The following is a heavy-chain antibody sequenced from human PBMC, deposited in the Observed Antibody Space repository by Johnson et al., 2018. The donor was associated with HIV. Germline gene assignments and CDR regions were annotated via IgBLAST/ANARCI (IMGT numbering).Heavy chain of an antibody. J-gene: IGHJ3*02. CDR1: GFTFSSYA. CDR2: ISYDGDNI. CDR3: ARDRSLWFRELWPRDAFDM. V-gene: IGHV3-30-3*01. Sequence: QEQLVESGGGVVQPGRSLRLSCAASGFTFSSYAMHWVRQAPGKGLAWVAVISYDGDNIYSADSVKGRFPIPSDNSKNTLYLQMNSLRVAATAVYYCARDRSLWFRELWPRDAFDMWGQGTKITVSS. D-gene: IGHD3-10*01.